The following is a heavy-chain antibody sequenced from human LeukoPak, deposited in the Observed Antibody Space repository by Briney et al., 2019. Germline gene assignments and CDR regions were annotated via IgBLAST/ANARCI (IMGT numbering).Heavy chain of an antibody. J-gene: IGHJ6*02. CDR2: ISSSSSTI. Sequence: GGSLRLSCVASGFTFGSYGMHWVRQAPGKGLEWVSYISSSSSTIYYADSVKGRFTISRDNAKNSLYLQMNSLRAEDTAVYYCARGENDFWSGYYTAYYYYGMDVWGQGTTVTVSS. CDR3: ARGENDFWSGYYTAYYYYGMDV. V-gene: IGHV3-48*01. D-gene: IGHD3-3*01. CDR1: GFTFGSYG.